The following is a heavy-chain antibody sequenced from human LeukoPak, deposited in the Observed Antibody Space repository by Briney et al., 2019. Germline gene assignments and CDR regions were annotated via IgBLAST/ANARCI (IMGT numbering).Heavy chain of an antibody. J-gene: IGHJ6*02. V-gene: IGHV1-2*06. CDR3: AREGPVPNGMDV. CDR2: INPNSGGT. CDR1: GYTFTGYY. Sequence: ASVKVSCKASGYTFTGYYMHWVRQAPGQGLEWMGRINPNSGGTNYAQKFQGRVTMTRDTSISTAYMELSRLRPDDTAVYYCAREGPVPNGMDVWGQGTTVTVSS.